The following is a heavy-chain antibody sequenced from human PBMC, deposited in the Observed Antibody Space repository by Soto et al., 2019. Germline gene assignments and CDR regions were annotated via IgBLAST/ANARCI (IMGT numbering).Heavy chain of an antibody. CDR3: ARSPSLRSTGIDD. CDR1: GGSISSYY. CDR2: IYYSGST. J-gene: IGHJ4*02. V-gene: IGHV4-59*08. Sequence: SETLSLTCTVSGGSISSYYWSWIRQPPGKGLEWIGYIYYSGSTNYNPSLKSRVTISVDTSKNQFSLKLSSVTAADTAVYYCARSPSLRSTGIDDRGQGTLVTVSS.